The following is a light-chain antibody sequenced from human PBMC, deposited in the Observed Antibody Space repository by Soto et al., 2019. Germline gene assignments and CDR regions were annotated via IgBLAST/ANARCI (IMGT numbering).Light chain of an antibody. Sequence: DIQMTQSPSTLSASVGYRFTITCRASQSISSWLAWYQQKPGKAPKLLIYDASSLESGVPSRFSGSGSGTEFTLTISSLQPDDFATYYCQQYETFSGTFGPGTKVDIK. CDR3: QQYETFSGT. J-gene: IGKJ1*01. CDR2: DAS. CDR1: QSISSW. V-gene: IGKV1-5*01.